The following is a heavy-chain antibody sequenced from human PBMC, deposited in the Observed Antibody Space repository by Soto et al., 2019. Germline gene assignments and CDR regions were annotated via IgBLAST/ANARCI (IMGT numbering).Heavy chain of an antibody. Sequence: ASVKVSCKASGYTFTGYYMHWVRQAPGQGLEWMGWINPNSGGTNYAQKFQGWVTMTRDTSISTAYMELSRLRCDDTAVYYCARSITIFGVVSYYFDYWGQGTLVTVSS. CDR2: INPNSGGT. D-gene: IGHD3-3*01. J-gene: IGHJ4*02. V-gene: IGHV1-2*04. CDR3: ARSITIFGVVSYYFDY. CDR1: GYTFTGYY.